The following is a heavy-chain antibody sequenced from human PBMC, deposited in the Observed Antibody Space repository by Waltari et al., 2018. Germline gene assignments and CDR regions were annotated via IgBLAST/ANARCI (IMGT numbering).Heavy chain of an antibody. CDR3: ARDDSRWPHYFDQ. V-gene: IGHV3-74*01. CDR2: INSDGITP. Sequence: VQLVASGGGLVKPGGALRLPCGTSGFACRDHRMHWARQGPGQGRECVSRINSDGITPTDAESVKVRFTISRANVNNPLHLQMVSLRAEDTALYDCARDDSRWPHYFDQGGQGALVTVAS. CDR1: GFACRDHR. D-gene: IGHD2-15*01. J-gene: IGHJ4*02.